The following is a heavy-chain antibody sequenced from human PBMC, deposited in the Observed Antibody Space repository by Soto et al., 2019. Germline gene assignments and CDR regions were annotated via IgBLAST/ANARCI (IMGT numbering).Heavy chain of an antibody. CDR3: ARDNSQNYGNPAASPWFHP. J-gene: IGHJ5*02. Sequence: PVEVSCKSSRCSFSDYFIHCVRQDPGQGLEWMGVINPSGESRNYAQKLQGRGTITRDTSTSTVYMDLSSLRYEDTAVYYCARDNSQNYGNPAASPWFHPWGQGTPVNVSA. CDR1: RCSFSDYF. V-gene: IGHV1-46*04. CDR2: INPSGESR. D-gene: IGHD2-15*01.